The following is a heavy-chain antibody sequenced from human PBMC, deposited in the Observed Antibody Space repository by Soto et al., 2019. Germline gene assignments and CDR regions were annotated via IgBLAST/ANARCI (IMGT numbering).Heavy chain of an antibody. Sequence: QVQLVASGGGVVQPGGSLRLSCAASGFTFSSFALHWVRQAPGKGLEWVAVISSDGRNKYYADSVKGRFTISRDASKNTLYLQMNSLRAEDTAVYYCAKDRGPLVVVVAALSYWGQGTLVTVSS. J-gene: IGHJ4*02. CDR1: GFTFSSFA. CDR2: ISSDGRNK. CDR3: AKDRGPLVVVVAALSY. V-gene: IGHV3-30*18. D-gene: IGHD2-15*01.